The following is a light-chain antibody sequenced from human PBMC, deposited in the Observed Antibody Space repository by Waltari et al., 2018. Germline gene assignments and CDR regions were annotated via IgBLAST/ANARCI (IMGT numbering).Light chain of an antibody. CDR1: SSNIGAGYD. CDR2: GNS. Sequence: QSVLTQPPSVSGAPGQRVTISGTWSSSNIGAGYDVHWYQQLPGTAPKLLIYGNSNRPSGVPDRFSGSKSGTSASLAITGLQAEDEADYYCQSYDSSLSGVFGGGTKLTVL. V-gene: IGLV1-40*01. J-gene: IGLJ2*01. CDR3: QSYDSSLSGV.